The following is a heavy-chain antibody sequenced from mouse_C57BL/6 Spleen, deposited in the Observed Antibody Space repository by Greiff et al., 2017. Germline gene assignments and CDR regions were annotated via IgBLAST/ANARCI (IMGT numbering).Heavy chain of an antibody. CDR2: ISDGGSYT. CDR1: GFTFSSYA. CDR3: ARAYGNSIYFDF. D-gene: IGHD2-1*01. Sequence: EVMLVESGGGLVKPGGSLKLSCAASGFTFSSYAMSWVRQTPEKRLEWVATISDGGSYTYYPDNVKGRFTISRDNAKNNLYLQMSHLKSEDTAMYYCARAYGNSIYFDFWGPGTTLTVSS. V-gene: IGHV5-4*03. J-gene: IGHJ2*01.